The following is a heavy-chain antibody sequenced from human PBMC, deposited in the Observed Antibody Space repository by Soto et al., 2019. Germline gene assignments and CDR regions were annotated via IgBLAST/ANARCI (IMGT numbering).Heavy chain of an antibody. D-gene: IGHD3-9*01. CDR2: IYDSVNT. CDR3: ARVDHRGYFAILTDY. Sequence: SETLSLTCTVSGDSLSSGGHYWSWIRQHPGKGLEWIGHIYDSVNTYYSPSLRSRVTISADMSKDQFSLNLRSVTAADTAVYYCARVDHRGYFAILTDYWGQGTLVTVSS. J-gene: IGHJ4*02. V-gene: IGHV4-31*03. CDR1: GDSLSSGGHY.